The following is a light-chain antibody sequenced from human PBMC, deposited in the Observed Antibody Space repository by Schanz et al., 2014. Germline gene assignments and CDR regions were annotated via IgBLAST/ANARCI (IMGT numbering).Light chain of an antibody. CDR3: QVWDSSTVV. CDR1: NIGSKS. V-gene: IGLV3-9*01. J-gene: IGLJ2*01. Sequence: SYELTQPPSVSVAPGKTARITCGGNNIGSKSVHWYQQKPGQAPVLVIYRDSNRPSGIPERFSGSNSGNTATLTISRAQAGDEADYYCQVWDSSTVVFGGGTKLTVL. CDR2: RDS.